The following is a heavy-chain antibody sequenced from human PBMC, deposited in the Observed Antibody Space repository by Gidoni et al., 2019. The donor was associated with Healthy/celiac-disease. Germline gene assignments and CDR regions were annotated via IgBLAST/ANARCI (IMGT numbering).Heavy chain of an antibody. CDR1: GFTFSSYE. J-gene: IGHJ4*02. CDR3: ASTGDLFDY. Sequence: EVQLVESGGGLVQPGGSMRRSCAASGFTFSSYEMNWVRQAPGKGLEWVSYISSSGSTIYYADSVKGRFTISRDNAKNSLYLQMNSLRAEDTAVYYCASTGDLFDYWGQGTLVTVSS. CDR2: ISSSGSTI. V-gene: IGHV3-48*03. D-gene: IGHD7-27*01.